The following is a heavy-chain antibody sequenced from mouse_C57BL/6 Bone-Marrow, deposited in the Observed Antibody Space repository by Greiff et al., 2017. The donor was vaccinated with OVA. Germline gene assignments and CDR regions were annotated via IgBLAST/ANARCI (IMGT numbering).Heavy chain of an antibody. D-gene: IGHD1-1*01. CDR3: ARFTTVVDWYFDV. Sequence: VQLQQSGPELVKPGASVKISCKASGYAFSSSWMNWVKQRPGKGLEWIGRIYPGDGDTNYNGKFKGKATLTADKSSSTAYMQLSSLTSEDSAVCVCARFTTVVDWYFDVWGTGTTVTVSS. J-gene: IGHJ1*03. V-gene: IGHV1-82*01. CDR1: GYAFSSSW. CDR2: IYPGDGDT.